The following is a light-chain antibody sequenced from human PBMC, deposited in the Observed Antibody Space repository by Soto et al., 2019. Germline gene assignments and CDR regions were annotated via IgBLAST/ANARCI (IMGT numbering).Light chain of an antibody. Sequence: QSALTQPPSASGSLGQSVTISCTGTRSDIGGYNYVSWYLQYPGKATKLMIYDVYKRPSGVPDRFSGSKSGNTASLTVSGLQAEDEADYYCSSYAVNNKVVFGGGTKVTVL. J-gene: IGLJ2*01. CDR2: DVY. V-gene: IGLV2-8*01. CDR1: RSDIGGYNY. CDR3: SSYAVNNKVV.